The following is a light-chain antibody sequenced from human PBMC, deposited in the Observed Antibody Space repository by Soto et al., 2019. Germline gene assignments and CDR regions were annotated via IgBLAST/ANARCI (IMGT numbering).Light chain of an antibody. CDR1: QSVSSS. Sequence: EIVMTQSPATLSVSPGERATLSCRASQSVSSSLAWYQQKPCQAPRLLIYGASTRATGIPARFSGSGSGTEFTLTISSLQSEDFAVYYCQQYNYWWTFGQGTKVEIK. V-gene: IGKV3-15*01. J-gene: IGKJ1*01. CDR3: QQYNYWWT. CDR2: GAS.